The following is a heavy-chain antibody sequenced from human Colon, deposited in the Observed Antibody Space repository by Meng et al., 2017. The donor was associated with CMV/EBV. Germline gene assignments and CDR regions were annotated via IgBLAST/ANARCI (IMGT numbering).Heavy chain of an antibody. CDR2: ISPYSGHT. D-gene: IGHD3-3*01. Sequence: ASVKVSCKASGYTFTTFGISWVRQAPGQGPEWMGWISPYSGHTNSAPKFQGRVTMTTDTSTSTAYMDLRSLRSDDTAVYYCVRALDDASGQVRDYWGQGTLVTVSS. V-gene: IGHV1-18*01. CDR1: GYTFTTFG. J-gene: IGHJ4*02. CDR3: VRALDDASGQVRDY.